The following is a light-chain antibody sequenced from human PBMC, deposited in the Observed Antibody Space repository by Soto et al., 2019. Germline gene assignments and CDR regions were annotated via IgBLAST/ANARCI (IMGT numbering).Light chain of an antibody. V-gene: IGKV3D-20*02. CDR1: QSVSNNY. Sequence: EIVMTQSPAALSVSPGEGATLSCRAIQSVSNNYLAWYQQKPGQAPRLLIYGASNRATGIPDRFSGSGSGTDFTLTISSLEPEDFAVYYCQQRSSWPPITFGQGTRLEIK. J-gene: IGKJ5*01. CDR2: GAS. CDR3: QQRSSWPPIT.